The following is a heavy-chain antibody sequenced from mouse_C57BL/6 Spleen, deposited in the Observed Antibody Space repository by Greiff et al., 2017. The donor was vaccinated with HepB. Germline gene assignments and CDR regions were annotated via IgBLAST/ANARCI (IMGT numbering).Heavy chain of an antibody. J-gene: IGHJ2*01. CDR2: ISDGGSYT. D-gene: IGHD1-1*02. V-gene: IGHV5-4*01. Sequence: EVKVVESGGGLVKPGGSLKLSCAASGFTFSSYAMSWVRQTPEKRLEWVATISDGGSYTYYPDNVKGRFTISRDNAKNNLYLQMSHLKSEDTAMYYCARERNYADYWGQGTTLTVSS. CDR3: ARERNYADY. CDR1: GFTFSSYA.